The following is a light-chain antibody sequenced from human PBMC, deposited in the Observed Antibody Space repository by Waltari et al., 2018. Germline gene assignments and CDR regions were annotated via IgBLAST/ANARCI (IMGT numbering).Light chain of an antibody. V-gene: IGKV3-20*01. Sequence: ERVLTQSPAPWLLLQGERPTSPARASQSVSSSYLAWYQQKPGQAPRLLIYGASSRATGIPDRFSGSGSGTDFTLTISRLEPEDFAVYYCQQYGSSPPMYTFGQGTKLEI. CDR2: GAS. CDR1: QSVSSSY. CDR3: QQYGSSPPMYT. J-gene: IGKJ2*01.